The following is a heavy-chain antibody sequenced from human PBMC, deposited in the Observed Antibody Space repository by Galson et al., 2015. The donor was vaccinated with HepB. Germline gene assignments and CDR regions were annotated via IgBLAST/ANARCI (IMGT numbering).Heavy chain of an antibody. D-gene: IGHD3-3*01. J-gene: IGHJ4*02. CDR3: AKDLDFLGLEWLLMDQ. CDR2: GGDRT. V-gene: IGHV3-23*01. Sequence: GGDRTYYADSVKGRFTISRDHSKSTLYLQMNSLRAEDTAFYYCAKDLDFLGLEWLLMDQWGQGTLVTVSS.